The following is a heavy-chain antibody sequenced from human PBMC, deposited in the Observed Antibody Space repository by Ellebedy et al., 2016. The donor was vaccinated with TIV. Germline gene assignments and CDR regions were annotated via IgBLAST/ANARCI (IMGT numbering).Heavy chain of an antibody. J-gene: IGHJ6*02. CDR3: ARLVSGFYYAMDV. CDR2: RKYSGST. V-gene: IGHV4-39*02. D-gene: IGHD2-21*01. Sequence: MPSETLSLTCTVSGDSIDYSPYSWGWIRQSPGQGLEWIGARKYSGSTQYNPSLKSRVTTSVDPSKSHFSLRLSSVTAADTAVYFCARLVSGFYYAMDVWGQGTAVTVSS. CDR1: GDSIDYSPYS.